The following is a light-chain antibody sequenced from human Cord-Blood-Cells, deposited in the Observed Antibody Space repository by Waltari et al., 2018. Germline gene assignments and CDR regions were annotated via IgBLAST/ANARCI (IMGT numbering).Light chain of an antibody. CDR2: DVS. V-gene: IGLV2-14*01. Sequence: QSALTQPASVSGSPGQSITISRTVTSSDVGGYNYLSWYQQHPGKAPKLMIYDVSNRPSGVSNRFSGSKSGNTASLTISGLQAEDEADYYCSSYTSSSTLVFGGGTKLTVL. J-gene: IGLJ2*01. CDR1: SSDVGGYNY. CDR3: SSYTSSSTLV.